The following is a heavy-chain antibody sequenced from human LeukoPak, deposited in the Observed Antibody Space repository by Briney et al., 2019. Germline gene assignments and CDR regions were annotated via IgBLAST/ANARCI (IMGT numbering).Heavy chain of an antibody. V-gene: IGHV1-18*01. D-gene: IGHD2-15*01. J-gene: IGHJ6*03. CDR2: ISAYNGNT. Sequence: ASVKVSCKASGYTFTSYGISWVRQAPGQGLEWMGWISAYNGNTNYAQKLQGRVTMTTDTSTSTAYMELRSLRSDDTAVYYCARGQSGGPLDYYYCYMDVWGKGTTVTVSS. CDR3: ARGQSGGPLDYYYCYMDV. CDR1: GYTFTSYG.